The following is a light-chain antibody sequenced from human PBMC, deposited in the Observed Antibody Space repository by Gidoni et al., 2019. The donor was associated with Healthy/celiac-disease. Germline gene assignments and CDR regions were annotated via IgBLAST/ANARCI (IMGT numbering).Light chain of an antibody. V-gene: IGKV2-28*01. J-gene: IGKJ1*01. Sequence: EIVRTQTPPYLPVTPGEPASISCRSSQSLLHSNGCNYLDCYLKKPGHSTLLLFYLGSKRACVVPDWFSGSGSGTDFTLNISIVEAEVVGVYYCMQARQTLTFGQGTKVEIK. CDR3: MQARQTLT. CDR2: LGS. CDR1: QSLLHSNGCNY.